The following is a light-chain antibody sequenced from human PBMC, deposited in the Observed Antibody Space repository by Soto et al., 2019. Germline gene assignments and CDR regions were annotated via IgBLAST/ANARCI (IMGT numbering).Light chain of an antibody. J-gene: IGKJ2*01. CDR2: DAS. CDR1: QDINKY. CDR3: QQYDNVLFTST. Sequence: DIQMTQSPSSLSASVGDRVTITCQASQDINKYLNWYQQKPGKAPKVLIYDASSSETGVPSRFSGSGSGTDFTFTISSLQPEDFATYYCQQYDNVLFTSTFGQGTKVEMK. V-gene: IGKV1-33*01.